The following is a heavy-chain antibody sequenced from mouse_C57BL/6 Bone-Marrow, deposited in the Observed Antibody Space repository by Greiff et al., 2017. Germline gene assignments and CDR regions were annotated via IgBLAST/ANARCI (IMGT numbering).Heavy chain of an antibody. Sequence: VKLMESGPGLVKPSQSLFLTCSITGFPITSGYYWIWIRQSPGKPLEWMGYITHSGETFYNPSLQSPISITRETSKNQFFLQLNSVTTEDTAMYYCAGDRTWKGYFDVWGTGTTVTVSS. CDR3: AGDRTWKGYFDV. CDR1: GFPITSGYY. V-gene: IGHV12-3*01. J-gene: IGHJ1*03. CDR2: ITHSGET.